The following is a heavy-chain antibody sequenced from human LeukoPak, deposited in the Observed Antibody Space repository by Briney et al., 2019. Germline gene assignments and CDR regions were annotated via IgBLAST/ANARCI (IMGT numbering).Heavy chain of an antibody. CDR1: GYTFTKYE. D-gene: IGHD2-2*01. CDR3: ARPHCSSTDCHPPEWFDP. V-gene: IGHV1-8*01. J-gene: IGHJ5*02. CDR2: MNPNRGNT. Sequence: ASVRVSFRSSGYTFTKYEINWVRQATGQGGEGMGWMNPNRGNTGYSQKFQGRVTMTRNTSISTAYMELSSLRSEDTAVYYCARPHCSSTDCHPPEWFDPWGQGTLVTVSS.